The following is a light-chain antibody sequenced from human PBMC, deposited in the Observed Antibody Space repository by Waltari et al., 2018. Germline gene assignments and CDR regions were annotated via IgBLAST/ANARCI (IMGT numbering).Light chain of an antibody. Sequence: DIQMTQSPSTLSASVGDRVTITCRASQSVSNWLAWYQQKSGKAPKLLIYGTSSVERGVPSRFSGSGSGTEISLTITCLQPDDFATYYCQQYNDYATWTFGQGTKVEVK. V-gene: IGKV1-5*03. CDR3: QQYNDYATWT. CDR1: QSVSNW. J-gene: IGKJ1*01. CDR2: GTS.